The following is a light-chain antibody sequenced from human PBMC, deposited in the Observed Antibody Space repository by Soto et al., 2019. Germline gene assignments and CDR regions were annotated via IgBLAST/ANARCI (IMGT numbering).Light chain of an antibody. CDR2: AAS. J-gene: IGKJ4*01. CDR1: QSVYSN. CDR3: QQYNSWPLT. V-gene: IGKV3-15*01. Sequence: EIVMTQSPATLSVSPGERATLSCRASQSVYSNLAWYQHKPGQAPRLLIYAASTRATGISARFSGSGSGTEFTLTIRSLQSEDFAVYYCQQYNSWPLTFGGGTKVEIK.